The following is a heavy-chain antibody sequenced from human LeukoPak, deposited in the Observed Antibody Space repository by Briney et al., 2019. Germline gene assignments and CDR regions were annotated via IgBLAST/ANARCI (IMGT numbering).Heavy chain of an antibody. CDR3: AKLSGYYGSGSYYSY. V-gene: IGHV3-21*01. D-gene: IGHD3-10*01. CDR2: ISSSSSYI. Sequence: GGSLRLSCAASGFTFSSYSMNWVRQAPGKGLEWVSSISSSSSYIYYADSVKGRFTISRDNAKNSLYLQMNSLRAEDTAVYYCAKLSGYYGSGSYYSYWGQGTLVTVSS. J-gene: IGHJ4*02. CDR1: GFTFSSYS.